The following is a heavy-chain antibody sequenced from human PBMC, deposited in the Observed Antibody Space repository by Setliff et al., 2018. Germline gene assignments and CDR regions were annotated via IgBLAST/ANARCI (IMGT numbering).Heavy chain of an antibody. J-gene: IGHJ4*02. V-gene: IGHV3-48*04. CDR2: ISSSGNTI. CDR1: GFTFSDYS. Sequence: GGSLRLSCAASGFTFSDYSMNWVRQAPGKGLEWASYISSSGNTISYADSVKGRFTISRDNAKNSLYLQMNSLRAEDTAVYYCARDPHFDSWGQGTLVTVSS. CDR3: ARDPHFDS.